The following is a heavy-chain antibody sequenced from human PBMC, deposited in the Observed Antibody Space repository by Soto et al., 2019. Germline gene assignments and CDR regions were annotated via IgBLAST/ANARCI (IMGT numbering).Heavy chain of an antibody. CDR2: IYYSGKT. J-gene: IGHJ4*02. Sequence: PSETLSLTCTLSGASITSTTYFWAWIRQPPGRGLEWFGSIYYSGKTHYNPSLKNRVTISVDRSKNQFSLQMTSVTAADTAVYYCVKNLPRTGRFDYWGQGTLVTVSS. V-gene: IGHV4-39*01. CDR1: GASITSTTYF. CDR3: VKNLPRTGRFDY.